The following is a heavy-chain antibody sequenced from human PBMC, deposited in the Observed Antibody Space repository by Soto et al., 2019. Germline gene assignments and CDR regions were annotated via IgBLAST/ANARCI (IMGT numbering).Heavy chain of an antibody. CDR3: ARGQEGIVATH. Sequence: QVQLQQWGAGLLKPSGTLSLTCTVNGGSLTGYYWSWIRQPPGKGLEWIGEVKDGGSTNYSPSLRGRVSISADTSNNHFSLRLNSVTAADTAVYFCARGQEGIVATHWDQGALVTVSS. J-gene: IGHJ4*02. CDR1: GGSLTGYY. V-gene: IGHV4-34*01. D-gene: IGHD5-12*01. CDR2: VKDGGST.